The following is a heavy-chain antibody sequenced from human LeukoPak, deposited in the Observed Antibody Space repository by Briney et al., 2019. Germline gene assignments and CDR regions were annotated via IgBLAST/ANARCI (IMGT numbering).Heavy chain of an antibody. Sequence: GGSLRLSCAASGFTFSRYSMNWVRQAPGKGLEWVSSISSSSNYIYYADSLKGRFTISRDNAKNSLYLQMSSLRAEDTAVYYCARVPWFGELFPYWGQGTLVTVSS. D-gene: IGHD3-10*01. CDR2: ISSSSNYI. V-gene: IGHV3-21*01. J-gene: IGHJ4*02. CDR1: GFTFSRYS. CDR3: ARVPWFGELFPY.